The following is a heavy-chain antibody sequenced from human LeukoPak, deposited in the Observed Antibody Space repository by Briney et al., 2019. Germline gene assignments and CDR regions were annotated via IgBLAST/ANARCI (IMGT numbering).Heavy chain of an antibody. Sequence: SETLSLTCTVSGGSISSYYWSWIRQLAGKGLEWIGRIYTSGSTNYNPSLKSRVTMSVDTSKNQFSLKLSSVTAADTAVYYCARDMVRGELLYNWFDPWGQGTLVTVSS. J-gene: IGHJ5*02. CDR1: GGSISSYY. CDR3: ARDMVRGELLYNWFDP. CDR2: IYTSGST. V-gene: IGHV4-4*07. D-gene: IGHD3-10*01.